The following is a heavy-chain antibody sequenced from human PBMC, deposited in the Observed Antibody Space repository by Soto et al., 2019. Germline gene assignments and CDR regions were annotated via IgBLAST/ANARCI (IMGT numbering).Heavy chain of an antibody. V-gene: IGHV3-21*01. CDR3: TRDASRDSSARGWFDP. D-gene: IGHD6-13*01. CDR2: ISSNSAYI. Sequence: KSGGSLRVSCAASGFTFRSFTMNWVRQAPGKGLEWVSTISSNSAYIYYTDALRGRFTISRDNAKNSLHLQMNSLRAEDTAVYYCTRDASRDSSARGWFDPWGPGTLVTVSS. CDR1: GFTFRSFT. J-gene: IGHJ5*02.